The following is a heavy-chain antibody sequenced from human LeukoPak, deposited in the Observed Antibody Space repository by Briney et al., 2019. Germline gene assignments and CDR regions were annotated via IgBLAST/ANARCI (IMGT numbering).Heavy chain of an antibody. CDR1: GYTFTSYY. V-gene: IGHV1-46*01. CDR2: INPSGGST. D-gene: IGHD3-22*01. J-gene: IGHJ4*02. Sequence: ASVKVSCKASGYTFTSYYMHWVRQAPGQGLEWMGIINPSGGSTSYAQKFQGRVTITADESTSTAYMELSSLKSEDTAVYYCARVSSGYYIDYWGQGTLVTVSS. CDR3: ARVSSGYYIDY.